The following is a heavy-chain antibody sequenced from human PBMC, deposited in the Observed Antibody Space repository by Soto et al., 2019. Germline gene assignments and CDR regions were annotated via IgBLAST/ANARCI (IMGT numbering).Heavy chain of an antibody. J-gene: IGHJ2*01. CDR1: GGSISSGDYY. CDR2: IYYSGST. Sequence: LCGGSISSGDYYWSWIRQPPGKGLEWIGYIYYSGSTYYNPSLKSRVTISVDTSKNQFSLKLSSVTAADTAVYYCARDRIQLWLQGYFDLWGRGTLVTVSS. CDR3: ARDRIQLWLQGYFDL. V-gene: IGHV4-30-4*01. D-gene: IGHD5-18*01.